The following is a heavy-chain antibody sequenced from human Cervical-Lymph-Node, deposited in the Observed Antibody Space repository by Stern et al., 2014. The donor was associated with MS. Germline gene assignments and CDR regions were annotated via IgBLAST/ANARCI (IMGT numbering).Heavy chain of an antibody. CDR3: TKGNPGDYYHSSGYYESIIWYFDL. Sequence: QVQLQESGPGLVKPSETLSLTCTVSGGSISSSVYYWGWIRQPPGKGLEWIGSIYYSGTTYYNPSLKGRVTISVDPSKNQVSLVLSSVTAADTAVYYCTKGNPGDYYHSSGYYESIIWYFDLWGRGTLVTASS. V-gene: IGHV4-39*01. CDR2: IYYSGTT. J-gene: IGHJ2*01. CDR1: GGSISSSVYY. D-gene: IGHD3-22*01.